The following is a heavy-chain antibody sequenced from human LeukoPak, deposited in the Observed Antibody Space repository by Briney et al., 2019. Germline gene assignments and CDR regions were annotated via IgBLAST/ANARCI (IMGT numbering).Heavy chain of an antibody. J-gene: IGHJ5*02. CDR3: ARDVGGSYSNWFDP. CDR2: TSSSSSYI. Sequence: GGSLRLSCAASGFTFSNYSMNWVRQAPGKGLEWVSSTSSSSSYIYYADSVKGRFTISRDNAKNSLYLQMNSLRAEDTAVYYCARDVGGSYSNWFDPWGQGTLVTVSS. D-gene: IGHD1-26*01. CDR1: GFTFSNYS. V-gene: IGHV3-21*01.